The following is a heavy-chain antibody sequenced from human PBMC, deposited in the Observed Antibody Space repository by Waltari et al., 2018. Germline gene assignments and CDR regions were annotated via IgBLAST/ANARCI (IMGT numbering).Heavy chain of an antibody. Sequence: QLQLQESGPGLVKPSETLSLTCTVSGGSISSSSYYWGWIRQPPGKGLEWIGSIYYNGCTYYNPSPKMRVTISVDTAKNQFSLKLSSVTAADTAVYYCARRRATVTTWDQGGFFDYWGQGTLVTVSS. CDR2: IYYNGCT. J-gene: IGHJ4*02. D-gene: IGHD4-17*01. CDR1: GGSISSSSYY. V-gene: IGHV4-39*01. CDR3: ARRRATVTTWDQGGFFDY.